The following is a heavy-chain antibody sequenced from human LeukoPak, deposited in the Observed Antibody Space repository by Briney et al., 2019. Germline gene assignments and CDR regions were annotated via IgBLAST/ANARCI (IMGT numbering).Heavy chain of an antibody. CDR3: ARERGGYSGYDSFDY. J-gene: IGHJ4*02. CDR1: GYTFTSYA. V-gene: IGHV1-3*01. CDR2: INGGNGNT. Sequence: ASVKVSCKASGYTFTSYAMSWVRQAPGQGLEWMGWINGGNGNTKYSQKFQGRVTITRDTSASTAYMELSSLRSEDTAVYYCARERGGYSGYDSFDYWGQGTLVTVSS. D-gene: IGHD5-12*01.